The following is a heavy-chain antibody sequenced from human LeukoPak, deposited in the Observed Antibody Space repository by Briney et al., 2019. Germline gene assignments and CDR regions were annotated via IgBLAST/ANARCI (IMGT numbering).Heavy chain of an antibody. Sequence: ASVKVSCKASGYTFTGYYMHWVRQAPGQGLEWMGWINPNSGGTNYAQKFQGWVTMTRDTSISTAYMELSRLRSDDTAVYCCARAAHDYVWGSYRSDYGMDVWGKGTTVTVSS. CDR2: INPNSGGT. CDR1: GYTFTGYY. J-gene: IGHJ6*04. V-gene: IGHV1-2*04. D-gene: IGHD3-16*02. CDR3: ARAAHDYVWGSYRSDYGMDV.